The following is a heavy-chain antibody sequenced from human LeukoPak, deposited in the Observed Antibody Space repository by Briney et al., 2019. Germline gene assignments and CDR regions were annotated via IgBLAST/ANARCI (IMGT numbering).Heavy chain of an antibody. CDR2: IYTSGST. CDR3: ARWEASRVAFDI. V-gene: IGHV4-4*07. J-gene: IGHJ3*02. D-gene: IGHD1-26*01. CDR1: GGSISSYY. Sequence: SETLSLTCTVSGGSISSYYWSWIRQPAGKGLEWIGRIYTSGSTNYNPSLKSRVTMSVDTPKNQFSLKLSSVTAADTAVYYCARWEASRVAFDIWGQGTLVTVSS.